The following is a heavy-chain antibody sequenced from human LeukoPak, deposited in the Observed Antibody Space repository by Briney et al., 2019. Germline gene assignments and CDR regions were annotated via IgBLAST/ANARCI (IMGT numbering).Heavy chain of an antibody. CDR2: ISGSAHKI. J-gene: IGHJ4*02. CDR3: AGRPTGYSSGYIH. Sequence: GGSLRLSCVASGITFSNYAVSWVGQAPEKGLDWVSVISGSAHKIRYADSVKGRFTISRDNSENIVYLQMNNLRVEDTAVYYCAGRPTGYSSGYIHWGQGTLVTVSS. CDR1: GITFSNYA. V-gene: IGHV3-23*01. D-gene: IGHD5-18*01.